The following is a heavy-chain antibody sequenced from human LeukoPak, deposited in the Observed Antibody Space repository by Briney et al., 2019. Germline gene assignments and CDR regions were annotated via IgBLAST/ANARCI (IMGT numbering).Heavy chain of an antibody. D-gene: IGHD3-3*01. CDR1: GFTFSSYG. CDR3: ARGSYDFWSGYYTIDY. CDR2: ISYDGSNK. V-gene: IGHV3-30*19. Sequence: GGSLRLSCAASGFTFSSYGMHWVRQAPGKGLEWVAVISYDGSNKYYADSVKGRFTISRDNSKNTLYLQMNSLRAEDTAVYYCARGSYDFWSGYYTIDYWGQGTLVTVSS. J-gene: IGHJ4*02.